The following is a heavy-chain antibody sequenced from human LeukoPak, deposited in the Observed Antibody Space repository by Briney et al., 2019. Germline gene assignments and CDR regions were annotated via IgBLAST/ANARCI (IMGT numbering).Heavy chain of an antibody. V-gene: IGHV3-30*03. CDR1: GFTFSSYA. J-gene: IGHJ1*01. D-gene: IGHD2-21*02. CDR2: ISYDGTKE. CDR3: ARGGHIVVVTSGVLAEYSQH. Sequence: GGSLRLSCAASGFTFSSYAMSWVRQAPGKGLEWVAIISYDGTKEYYGDSVKGRFTISRDNSKNTVYLQMNSLRAEDTAVYYCARGGHIVVVTSGVLAEYSQHWGQGTLVTVSS.